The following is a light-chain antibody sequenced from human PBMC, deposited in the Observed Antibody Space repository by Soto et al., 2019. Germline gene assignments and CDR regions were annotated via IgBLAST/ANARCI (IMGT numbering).Light chain of an antibody. Sequence: IVMTQSPVTLSVSPGERVTLSCRASETVRTNLAWFQQKPGQTPRLLIFGASTRATGIPTRFTGSGSETEFALTIDSLQSDDLAVYYCQQYYNWPAYTFGQGTKLEI. V-gene: IGKV3-15*01. J-gene: IGKJ2*01. CDR2: GAS. CDR3: QQYYNWPAYT. CDR1: ETVRTN.